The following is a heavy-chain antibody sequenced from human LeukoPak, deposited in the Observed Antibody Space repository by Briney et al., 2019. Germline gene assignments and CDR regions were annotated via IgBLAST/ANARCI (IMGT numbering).Heavy chain of an antibody. V-gene: IGHV3-48*03. CDR2: ISSSGITI. J-gene: IGHJ4*02. Sequence: GGSLRLSCAASGFTFSSYEMNWVRQAPGKGLEWGSYISSSGITIYYADSVKCRFTISRDNAKTSLYMQMNSLRAEDKAVYYCARDGYNWYFDYWGQGTMVTVSS. CDR3: ARDGYNWYFDY. D-gene: IGHD5-24*01. CDR1: GFTFSSYE.